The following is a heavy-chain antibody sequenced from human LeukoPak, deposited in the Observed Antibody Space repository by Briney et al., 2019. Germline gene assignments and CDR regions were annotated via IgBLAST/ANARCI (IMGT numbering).Heavy chain of an antibody. CDR2: IYPGDSDT. J-gene: IGHJ5*02. D-gene: IGHD3-22*01. CDR3: ARRFMHDGSGYFPAGFDP. V-gene: IGHV5-51*01. Sequence: GESRKISCKGSGYSFTSYWIGWVRQMPGKGLEWMGIIYPGDSDTRYSPSFQGQVTISADKSISTAYLQWSSLKASDTAMYYCARRFMHDGSGYFPAGFDPWGQGTLVTVSS. CDR1: GYSFTSYW.